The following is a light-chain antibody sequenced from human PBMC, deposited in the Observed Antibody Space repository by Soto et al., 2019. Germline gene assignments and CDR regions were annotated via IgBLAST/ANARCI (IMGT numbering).Light chain of an antibody. V-gene: IGLV2-14*01. CDR3: NAYTSSATRV. J-gene: IGLJ3*02. Sequence: QSALTQPASVSGSPGQSITISCTGTNNDIGGYNFVSWYQQHPGKAPKLLIYEVINRPSGVSNRFSGSKSGNTASLSISGLQAEDEADYYCNAYTSSATRVFGAGTKLTVL. CDR1: NNDIGGYNF. CDR2: EVI.